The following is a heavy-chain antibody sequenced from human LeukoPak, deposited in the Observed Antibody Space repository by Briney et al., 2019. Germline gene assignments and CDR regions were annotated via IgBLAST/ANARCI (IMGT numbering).Heavy chain of an antibody. CDR1: GGSFTPYY. V-gene: IGHV4-34*01. CDR2: ISHTGHT. J-gene: IGHJ4*02. D-gene: IGHD2-21*01. CDR3: ARQALWFFDH. Sequence: PSETLSLTCAVYGGSFTPYYWSWIRQPPGKGLEWIGEISHTGHTNYNPSLKSRVTMSVETSKNQLSLILTSVTAADTAVYYCARQALWFFDHWGQGTLVTVSS.